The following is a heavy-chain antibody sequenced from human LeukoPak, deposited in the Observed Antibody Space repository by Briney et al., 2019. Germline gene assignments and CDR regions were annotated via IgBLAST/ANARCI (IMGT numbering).Heavy chain of an antibody. CDR2: IIPIFGTA. CDR3: ARAIKKYQLESYNWFDP. D-gene: IGHD2-2*01. Sequence: ASVKVSCKASGGTFSSYAISWVRQAPGQGLEWMGGIIPIFGTANYAQKFQGRVTITADESTSTAYMELSSLRSEDTAVYYCARAIKKYQLESYNWFDPWGQGTLVTVSS. CDR1: GGTFSSYA. J-gene: IGHJ5*02. V-gene: IGHV1-69*13.